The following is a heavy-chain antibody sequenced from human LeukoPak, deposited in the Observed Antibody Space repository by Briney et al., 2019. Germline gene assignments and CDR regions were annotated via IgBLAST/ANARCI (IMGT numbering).Heavy chain of an antibody. D-gene: IGHD3-10*01. CDR2: ISGSGGST. J-gene: IGHJ4*02. CDR3: AKQGELDYFDY. V-gene: IGHV3-23*01. Sequence: GGSLRLSCAASGFTFSSYAMSWVRQAPGKGLEWVSGISGSGGSTYYADSVKGRFTISRDNSKNTLSLQMNSLRAEDTAVYYCAKQGELDYFDYWGQGTLVTVSS. CDR1: GFTFSSYA.